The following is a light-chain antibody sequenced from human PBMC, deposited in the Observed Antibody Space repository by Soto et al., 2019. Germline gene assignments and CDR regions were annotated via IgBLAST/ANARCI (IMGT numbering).Light chain of an antibody. CDR1: QSVSSN. CDR3: QQYNNWPPT. V-gene: IGKV3-15*01. J-gene: IGKJ1*01. CDR2: GAS. Sequence: EIVMTQSPATLSVSPGERSTLSCRASQSVSSNLAWYQQKPGQXPRXXIYGASTRATGIPARFSGSGSGTELTITISSLQSEDFEVYYCQQYNNWPPTFGQGTKVDIK.